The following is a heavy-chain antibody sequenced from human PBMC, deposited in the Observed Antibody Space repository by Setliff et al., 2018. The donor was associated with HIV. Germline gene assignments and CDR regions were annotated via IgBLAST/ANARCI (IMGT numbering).Heavy chain of an antibody. CDR1: GDSISSGRYF. V-gene: IGHV4-39*02. CDR3: ARDVDHMMDV. J-gene: IGHJ6*02. CDR2: IYYSGNS. Sequence: SETLSLTCNVSGDSISSGRYFWTWIRQPPGKGLEWIGYIYYSGNSYYNPSLRSRVTLSVDTSKNQFSLKLSSVTAADTAVYYCARDVDHMMDVWGPGTTVTVSS.